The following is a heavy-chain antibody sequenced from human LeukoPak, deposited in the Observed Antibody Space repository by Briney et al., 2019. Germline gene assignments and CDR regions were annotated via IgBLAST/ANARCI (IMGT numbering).Heavy chain of an antibody. Sequence: ASVKVSCKASGYTFSDYGISWLRQVPGQGLEWMGWISAYNGVTNYTQKLQGRVTMTTDTSTSTAYVELRSLRSDDSAMYYCARDSGSDRLRMTIVPEGWFDPWGQGTLVTVSS. CDR2: ISAYNGVT. V-gene: IGHV1-18*01. CDR1: GYTFSDYG. D-gene: IGHD3-10*01. CDR3: ARDSGSDRLRMTIVPEGWFDP. J-gene: IGHJ5*02.